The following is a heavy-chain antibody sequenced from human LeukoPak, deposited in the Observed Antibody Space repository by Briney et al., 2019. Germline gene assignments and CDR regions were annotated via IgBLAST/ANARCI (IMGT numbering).Heavy chain of an antibody. CDR2: INSDGSRT. CDR1: GFTLSSYE. J-gene: IGHJ4*02. CDR3: ARELPREVTLDY. Sequence: GGSLRLSCAASGFTLSSYEMHWVRQVPGKGPVWVSRINSDGSRTGYADSVKGRFTISRDNAKNTLYLQMNSLRAEDTAIYYCARELPREVTLDYWGQGTLVTVSS. V-gene: IGHV3-74*01. D-gene: IGHD2-21*02.